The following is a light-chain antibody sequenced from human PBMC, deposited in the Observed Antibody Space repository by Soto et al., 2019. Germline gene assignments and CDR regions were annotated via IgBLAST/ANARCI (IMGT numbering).Light chain of an antibody. Sequence: DIVMTQSPDSLAVSLGERATINCKSSQSVLFTSDNKDYLAWYQQKPGQPPKLLIYWASTRESGVPDRFSGXXXGXXXXXXXXXLQAEDVXXYYCQQYFSTPLTFGPGTKVEIK. J-gene: IGKJ3*01. V-gene: IGKV4-1*01. CDR3: QQYFSTPLT. CDR1: QSVLFTSDNKDY. CDR2: WAS.